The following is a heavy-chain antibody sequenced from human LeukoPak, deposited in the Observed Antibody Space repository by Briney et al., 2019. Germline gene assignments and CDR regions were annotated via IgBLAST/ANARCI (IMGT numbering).Heavy chain of an antibody. D-gene: IGHD4-17*01. V-gene: IGHV4-34*01. J-gene: IGHJ3*02. CDR1: GGSFSGYY. Sequence: PSETLSFTCAVYGGSFSGYYWSWIRQPPGKGLEWIGEINHSGSTNYNPSLKSRVTMSVDTSKNQFSLKLSSVTAVDTAVYYCARKATTGPTKAAFDIWGQGTMVTVSS. CDR3: ARKATTGPTKAAFDI. CDR2: INHSGST.